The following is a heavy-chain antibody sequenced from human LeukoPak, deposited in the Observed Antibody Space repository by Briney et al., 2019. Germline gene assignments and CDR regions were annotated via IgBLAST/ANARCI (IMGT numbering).Heavy chain of an antibody. D-gene: IGHD3-10*01. CDR1: GFTLSSYA. Sequence: GRSLRLSCTASGFTLSSYAIHWARQAPGKGLEWVAVISMDGNNKFFADSVKGRFTISRDNSKNTVYLQMNSLRAEDTAVYYCAKDKRRLLWFGELLPYYYFDYWGQGTLATVSS. V-gene: IGHV3-30-3*01. J-gene: IGHJ4*02. CDR2: ISMDGNNK. CDR3: AKDKRRLLWFGELLPYYYFDY.